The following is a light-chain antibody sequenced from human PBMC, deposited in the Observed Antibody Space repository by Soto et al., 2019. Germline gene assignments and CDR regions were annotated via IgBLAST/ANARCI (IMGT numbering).Light chain of an antibody. Sequence: DVVLTQSPLSLPVNLGQPASISCRSSQGLVYSDGSIFLNWFQQRPGQSPRRLIYEVSKRDSGVPDRVSGSGSGSDFTLKISRVEADDVGVDYCRQASHSPRTVGQGTKLEIK. V-gene: IGKV2-30*01. CDR2: EVS. CDR3: RQASHSPRT. CDR1: QGLVYSDGSIF. J-gene: IGKJ2*02.